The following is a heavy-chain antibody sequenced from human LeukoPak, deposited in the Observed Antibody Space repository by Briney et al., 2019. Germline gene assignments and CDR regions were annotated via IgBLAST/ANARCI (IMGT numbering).Heavy chain of an antibody. CDR3: ARSVYYSDTSGHNDY. CDR2: IYDTGST. CDR1: GGSISSSSYY. Sequence: SETLSLTCTVSGGSISSSSYYLGLIRQPPGKGLEWVGTIYDTGSTYFNPSLKSRVTLSIDTSKNQFSLKLSSVTAADTAVYYCARSVYYSDTSGHNDYWGQGPRVTVSS. J-gene: IGHJ4*02. D-gene: IGHD3-22*01. V-gene: IGHV4-39*01.